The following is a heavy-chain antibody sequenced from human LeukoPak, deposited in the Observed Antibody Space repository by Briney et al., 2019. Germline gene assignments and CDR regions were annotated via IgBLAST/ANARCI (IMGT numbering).Heavy chain of an antibody. CDR2: ISSSGSTI. Sequence: GGSLRLSCAASGFTFSDYYMSWIRQAPGKGLEWLSYISSSGSTIYYADSVKGRFTISRDNAKNSMYLQMNSLRAEDTAVYYCARVSRGYSYGREDYWGQGTLVTVSS. D-gene: IGHD5-18*01. J-gene: IGHJ4*02. CDR1: GFTFSDYY. V-gene: IGHV3-11*01. CDR3: ARVSRGYSYGREDY.